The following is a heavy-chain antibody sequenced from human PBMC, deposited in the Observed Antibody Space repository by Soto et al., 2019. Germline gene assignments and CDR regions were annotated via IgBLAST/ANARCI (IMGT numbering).Heavy chain of an antibody. CDR2: VNSAGSQS. D-gene: IGHD5-18*01. V-gene: IGHV3-74*02. Sequence: VQLVESGGGVVQPGGSLRLSCVGSGFTFSNYWMHWVRQVPGKGPVWVSRVNSAGSQSSYADFVKGRFTVSRDNAKNTLYLEMNSLSADDTAVYYCATGGYSYGWGYWGQGTLVTVSS. J-gene: IGHJ4*02. CDR1: GFTFSNYW. CDR3: ATGGYSYGWGY.